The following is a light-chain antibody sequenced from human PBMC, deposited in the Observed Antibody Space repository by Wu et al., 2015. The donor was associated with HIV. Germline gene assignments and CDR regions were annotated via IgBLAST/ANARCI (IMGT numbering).Light chain of an antibody. CDR1: QGISTY. V-gene: IGKV1-9*01. J-gene: IGKJ3*01. CDR3: QQYNTFVT. Sequence: DIQLTQSPSFLSASVGDRVTITCRASQGISTYLAWYQQKPGKAPNLLIYSASTLQSGVPSRFSGSGSGTEFTLTISSLQPDDFATYYCQQYNTFVTFGPGTKVDIK. CDR2: SAS.